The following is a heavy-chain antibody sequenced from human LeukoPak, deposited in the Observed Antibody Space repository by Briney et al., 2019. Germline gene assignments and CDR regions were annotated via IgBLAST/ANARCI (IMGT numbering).Heavy chain of an antibody. J-gene: IGHJ4*02. D-gene: IGHD6-13*01. V-gene: IGHV3-23*01. Sequence: GGSLRLSCAASGFTFSTFAMIWVRQPPGKGLEWVSSIFPSGGEIHYADSVRGRFTISRDNSKSILSLQMNSLRAEDTAVYYCARDRSSSWYGVFDYWGQGTLVTVSS. CDR3: ARDRSSSWYGVFDY. CDR1: GFTFSTFA. CDR2: IFPSGGEI.